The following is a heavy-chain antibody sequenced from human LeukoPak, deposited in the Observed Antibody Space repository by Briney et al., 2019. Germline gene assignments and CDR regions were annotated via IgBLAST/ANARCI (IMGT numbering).Heavy chain of an antibody. CDR3: ARRSDSGSDDGEDYFDY. Sequence: SETLSLTCTVSGGSIYSTAFYWGWIRQPPGKGLEWIGSMYYDGSTYHNPSLKSRVTISVDTSNNQFSLKLTSVTAADTAVYFCARRSDSGSDDGEDYFDYWGQGTLVTVSS. J-gene: IGHJ4*02. CDR2: MYYDGST. CDR1: GGSIYSTAFY. V-gene: IGHV4-39*01. D-gene: IGHD1-26*01.